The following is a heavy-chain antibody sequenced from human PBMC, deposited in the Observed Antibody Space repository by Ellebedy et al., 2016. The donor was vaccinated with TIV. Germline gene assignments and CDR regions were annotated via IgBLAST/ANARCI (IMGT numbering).Heavy chain of an antibody. CDR2: IIPIFGAP. CDR1: GGTFTSLA. V-gene: IGHV1-69*13. J-gene: IGHJ6*02. CDR3: ARGDSSGWSLTHNYVMDV. D-gene: IGHD6-19*01. Sequence: SVKVSCXASGGTFTSLAISWVRQAPGQGLEWMGQIIPIFGAPNYAQKFQGRVTIVADDSTRTAYMELSSLTSEDTAVYYCARGDSSGWSLTHNYVMDVWGQGTTVTVS.